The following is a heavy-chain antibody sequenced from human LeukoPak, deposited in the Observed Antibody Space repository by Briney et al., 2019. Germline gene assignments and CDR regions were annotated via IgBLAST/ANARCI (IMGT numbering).Heavy chain of an antibody. CDR1: GYTFTSYG. Sequence: ASVKVSCKASGYTFTSYGISWVRQAPGQGLEWMGWISAYNDNTNYAQKLQDRVTMTTDTFMSTAYMELRSLRSDDTAVYYCARDVDIVTTTIFDYWGQGTMVTVSS. V-gene: IGHV1-18*01. CDR2: ISAYNDNT. D-gene: IGHD5-12*01. J-gene: IGHJ4*02. CDR3: ARDVDIVTTTIFDY.